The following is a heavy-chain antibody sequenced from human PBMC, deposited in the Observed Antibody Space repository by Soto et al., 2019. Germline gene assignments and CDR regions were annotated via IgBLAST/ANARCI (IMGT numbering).Heavy chain of an antibody. CDR2: IKSKTDGGAI. D-gene: IGHD3-9*01. Sequence: EVQLVESGGGLVQAGESLRLSCAASRFTFTNAWMSWVREAPGKGLEWVGRIKSKTDGGAISYAAPVKGRFTISRDDSMHTVELQMNSLKIEDTAGYYCGDLVGSYFGMDVWGQGTTVTVSS. CDR1: RFTFTNAW. J-gene: IGHJ6*02. CDR3: GDLVGSYFGMDV. V-gene: IGHV3-15*01.